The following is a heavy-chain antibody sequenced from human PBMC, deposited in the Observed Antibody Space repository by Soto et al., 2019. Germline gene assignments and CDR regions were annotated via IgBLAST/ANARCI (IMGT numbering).Heavy chain of an antibody. D-gene: IGHD3-3*01. Sequence: ASVKVSCKASGYTFTSYGISWVRQAPGQGLEWMGWISAYNGNTNYAQKLQGRVTMTTDTSTSTAYMELRSLRSDDTAVYYCARYQITIFGVGVDLDVWGQGTTVTVSS. V-gene: IGHV1-18*01. CDR3: ARYQITIFGVGVDLDV. CDR1: GYTFTSYG. J-gene: IGHJ6*02. CDR2: ISAYNGNT.